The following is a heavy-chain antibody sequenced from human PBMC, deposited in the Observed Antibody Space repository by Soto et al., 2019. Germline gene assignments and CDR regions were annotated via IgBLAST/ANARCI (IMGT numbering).Heavy chain of an antibody. V-gene: IGHV4-39*01. CDR1: GGSISSSSYY. Sequence: QLQLQESGPGLVKPSETLSLTCTVSGGSISSSSYYWGWIRQPPGKGLEWIGSIYYSGSTYYNPSLKSRVTISVDTSKNQFSLKLSSVTAADTAVYYCARHPPLRFLEWLRFDPWGQGTLVTVSS. CDR2: IYYSGST. D-gene: IGHD3-3*01. J-gene: IGHJ5*02. CDR3: ARHPPLRFLEWLRFDP.